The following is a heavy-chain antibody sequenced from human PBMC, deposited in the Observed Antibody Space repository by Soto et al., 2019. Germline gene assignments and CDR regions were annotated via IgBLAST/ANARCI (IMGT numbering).Heavy chain of an antibody. CDR2: IYPGDSDT. J-gene: IGHJ4*02. CDR3: AISAYYYDSSGYYPAGFDY. CDR1: GYSFTSYW. D-gene: IGHD3-22*01. Sequence: GESLKISCKGSGYSFTSYWIGWVRQMPGKGLEWMGIIYPGDSDTRYSPSFQGQVTISADKSISTAYLQWSSLKASDTAMYYCAISAYYYDSSGYYPAGFDYWGQGTLVTVSS. V-gene: IGHV5-51*01.